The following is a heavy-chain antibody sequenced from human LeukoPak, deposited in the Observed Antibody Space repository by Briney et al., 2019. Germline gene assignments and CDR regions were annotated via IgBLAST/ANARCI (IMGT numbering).Heavy chain of an antibody. CDR3: ARGNYYDSSGYRTRGTFDY. V-gene: IGHV4-61*02. CDR2: IHTSGST. Sequence: SQTLSLTCTASGGSVSSGSYYWSWIRQPAGKGLEWIGRIHTSGSTNYNPSLKSRVTISVDTSKNQFSLKLSSVTAADTAVYYCARGNYYDSSGYRTRGTFDYWGQGTLVTVSS. D-gene: IGHD3-22*01. CDR1: GGSVSSGSYY. J-gene: IGHJ4*02.